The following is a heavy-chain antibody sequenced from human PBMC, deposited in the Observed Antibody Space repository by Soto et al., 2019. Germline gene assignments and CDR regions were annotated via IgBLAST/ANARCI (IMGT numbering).Heavy chain of an antibody. V-gene: IGHV5-51*01. CDR2: VYPRDSDT. CDR3: AKRRIRAGGDYYYYYGMDV. Sequence: RESLKISCKASGYIFIDYWIGWVRQMPGKGLEWMGIVYPRDSDTRYSPSFQGQVTISADRSTGTAFLQWRSLKASDTAVYYCAKRRIRAGGDYYYYYGMDVWGQGTTVTVSS. D-gene: IGHD6-13*01. CDR1: GYIFIDYW. J-gene: IGHJ6*02.